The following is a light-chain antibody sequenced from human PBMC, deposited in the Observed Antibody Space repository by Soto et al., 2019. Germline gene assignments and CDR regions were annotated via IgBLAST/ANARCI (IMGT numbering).Light chain of an antibody. J-gene: IGKJ2*01. CDR1: RSPMHSNGRTY. V-gene: IGKV2D-29*01. Sequence: DMVLTPTPLSLSVTPGQSPSISCTSSRSPMHSNGRTYLSWYVQKSGQLPQRLIHDGPSRFTGVPDGFGGSGSGTDFTLKISRVETGDAGVFYCMQSVDNLTVGQRTKLDIK. CDR3: MQSVDNLT. CDR2: DGP.